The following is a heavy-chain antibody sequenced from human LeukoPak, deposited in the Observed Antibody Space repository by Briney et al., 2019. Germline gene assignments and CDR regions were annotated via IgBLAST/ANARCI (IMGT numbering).Heavy chain of an antibody. V-gene: IGHV4-61*02. Sequence: SETLSLTCTVSGGSISSGSYYWSWIRQHAGKGLEWIGRIYTSGSTNYNASLKSRVTISVDTSKNQFSLKLSSVTAADTAVYYCARRSNFVGYNWFDPWGQGTLVTVSS. D-gene: IGHD4-11*01. CDR3: ARRSNFVGYNWFDP. J-gene: IGHJ5*02. CDR1: GGSISSGSYY. CDR2: IYTSGST.